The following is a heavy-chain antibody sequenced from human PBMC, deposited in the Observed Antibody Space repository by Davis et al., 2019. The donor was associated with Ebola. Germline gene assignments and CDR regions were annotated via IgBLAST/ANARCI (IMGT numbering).Heavy chain of an antibody. V-gene: IGHV4-39*07. CDR3: ARDSDGKIGAFDI. D-gene: IGHD1-14*01. CDR1: GGSISSSSYY. CDR2: IYYSGST. Sequence: PSETLSLTCTVSGGSISSSSYYWGWIRQPPGKGLEWIGSIYYSGSTYYNPSLKSRVTISVDTSKNQFSLKLSSVTAADTAVYYCARDSDGKIGAFDIWGQGTMVTVSS. J-gene: IGHJ3*02.